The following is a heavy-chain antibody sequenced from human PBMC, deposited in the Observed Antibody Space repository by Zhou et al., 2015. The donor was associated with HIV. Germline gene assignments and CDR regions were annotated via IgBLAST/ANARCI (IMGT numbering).Heavy chain of an antibody. J-gene: IGHJ4*02. CDR3: ARVRDYYDSSGLDY. V-gene: IGHV3-23*04. CDR2: ISGRGDIT. D-gene: IGHD3-22*01. CDR1: GFTFSSYG. Sequence: VQLVESGGGVVQPGRSLRLSCAASGFTFSSYGMHWVRQAPGQGLEWVAAISGRGDITYYIDSVKGRFTISRDNSENILYLQMNSLRAEDTAVYYCARVRDYYDSSGLDYWGQGTLVTVSS.